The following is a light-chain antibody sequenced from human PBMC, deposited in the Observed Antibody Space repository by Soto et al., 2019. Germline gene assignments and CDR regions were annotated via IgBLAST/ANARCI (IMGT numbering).Light chain of an antibody. Sequence: DIQMTQSPSTLSASVGDRVTITCRASQSSSSWLAWYQQTPWKAPKLLIYKASSLESGVPSRVSGSGSWTEFTLTISILPPADLATYHCQHCNSLPAIGQGNKVEIK. J-gene: IGKJ1*01. CDR3: QHCNSLPA. CDR1: QSSSSW. CDR2: KAS. V-gene: IGKV1-5*03.